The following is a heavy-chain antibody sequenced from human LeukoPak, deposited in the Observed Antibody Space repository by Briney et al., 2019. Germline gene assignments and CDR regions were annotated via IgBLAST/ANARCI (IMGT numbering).Heavy chain of an antibody. J-gene: IGHJ4*02. CDR3: AREILGSAFSFDY. CDR2: MNQDGSEK. Sequence: PGGSLRLSCAASGFTFSNYWMSWVRQAPGKGLEWVANMNQDGSEKYYVDSVKGRFTISRDNAKNSLSLQMNSLRAEDTAIYYCAREILGSAFSFDYWGQGTLVTVSS. CDR1: GFTFSNYW. V-gene: IGHV3-7*01. D-gene: IGHD1-26*01.